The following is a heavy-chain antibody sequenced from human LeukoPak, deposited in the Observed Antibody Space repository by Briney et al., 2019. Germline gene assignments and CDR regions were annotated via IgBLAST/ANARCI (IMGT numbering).Heavy chain of an antibody. Sequence: SETLSLTCAVSGASISSGGYSWGWLRQPPGKGLEWIVYIYHSGSTYYNPSLKSRFTISVDRSKNQFSLKLSSVTAADTAVYYCARLGYCSSTSCYGGWFDPWGQGTLVTVSS. D-gene: IGHD2-2*01. CDR1: GASISSGGYS. CDR2: IYHSGST. J-gene: IGHJ5*02. V-gene: IGHV4-30-2*01. CDR3: ARLGYCSSTSCYGGWFDP.